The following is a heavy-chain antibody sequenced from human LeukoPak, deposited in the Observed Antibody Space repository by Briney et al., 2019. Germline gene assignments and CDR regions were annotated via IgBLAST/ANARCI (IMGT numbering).Heavy chain of an antibody. CDR2: IYTSGST. V-gene: IGHV4-4*07. CDR1: GNSFGDYY. J-gene: IGHJ5*02. D-gene: IGHD3-10*01. CDR3: TRDSGTTGEVKFDP. Sequence: PSETLSLTCTVSGNSFGDYYWSWIRQPAGKGLEWIGRIYTSGSTTYNPSLKSRVTMSVDTSKSQFSLNLMSVTAADTAVYYCTRDSGTTGEVKFDPWGQGTLVTVSS.